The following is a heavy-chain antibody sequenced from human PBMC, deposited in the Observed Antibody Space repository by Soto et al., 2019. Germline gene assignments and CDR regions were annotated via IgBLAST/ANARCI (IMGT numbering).Heavy chain of an antibody. D-gene: IGHD5-12*01. J-gene: IGHJ6*02. CDR2: IKADGTEK. CDR1: GFTFSSYW. Sequence: GGSLRLSCVGSGFTFSSYWMGWVRQTPGKGLEWVATIKADGTEKYYVDSVKGRFTFSRDNAKTSVYLEMNSLRAEDTAVYYCVTAVRGYNANGDLWGQGTTVTV. CDR3: VTAVRGYNANGDL. V-gene: IGHV3-7*03.